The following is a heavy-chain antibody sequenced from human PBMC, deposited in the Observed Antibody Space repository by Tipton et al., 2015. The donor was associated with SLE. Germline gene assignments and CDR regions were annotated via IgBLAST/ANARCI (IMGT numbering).Heavy chain of an antibody. D-gene: IGHD5-18*01. CDR2: ISYRGAT. V-gene: IGHV4-59*11. CDR3: ARLHGYSYGLNWFDP. Sequence: TLSLTCTVSGGSISGHYWSWIRQSPGRGLEWIGYISYRGATNYNPSLKSRVTMSLDTSRSQFSLKVTPVTAADTAVYYCARLHGYSYGLNWFDPWGQGTLISVSS. CDR1: GGSISGHY. J-gene: IGHJ5*02.